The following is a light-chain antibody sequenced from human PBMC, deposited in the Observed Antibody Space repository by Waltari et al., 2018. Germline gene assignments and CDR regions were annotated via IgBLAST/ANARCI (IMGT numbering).Light chain of an antibody. CDR1: QGIGNN. Sequence: DIQMTQSPSSLSASVGDTVTITCQASQGIGNNLNWYQQKPGKAPKLLIYRASRLQSGIPCRFSGSGSGTDFTLTISSLQPEDFATYDCQQGYSYPRTFGQGTKVEIK. J-gene: IGKJ1*01. CDR3: QQGYSYPRT. V-gene: IGKV1-NL1*01. CDR2: RAS.